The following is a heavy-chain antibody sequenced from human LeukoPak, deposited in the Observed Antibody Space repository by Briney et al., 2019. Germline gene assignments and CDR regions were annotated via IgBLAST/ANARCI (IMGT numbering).Heavy chain of an antibody. CDR2: ISYDGGNK. J-gene: IGHJ4*02. V-gene: IGHV3-33*05. CDR1: GFTFSNFN. CDR3: ARAMYSSGRTLDY. Sequence: PGGSLRLSCAASGFTFSNFNMHWVRQAPGKGLEWLAYISYDGGNKYYADSVKGRFAISRDNSKNTLYLEMNSLRVGDTAVYYCARAMYSSGRTLDYWGQGTLVTVSS. D-gene: IGHD6-19*01.